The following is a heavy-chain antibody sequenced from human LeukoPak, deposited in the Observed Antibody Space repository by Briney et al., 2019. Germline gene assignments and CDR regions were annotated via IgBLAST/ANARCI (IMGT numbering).Heavy chain of an antibody. J-gene: IGHJ4*02. D-gene: IGHD3-10*01. CDR1: GFRFSDYT. CDR3: ARGFLADLSMVWVDY. V-gene: IGHV3-20*04. Sequence: GGSLRLSCAASGFRFSDYTMSWVRQAPGQGLEWVSGINWNGGSTGYADSVKGRFTISRDNAKNSLYLQMSSLRAEDTALYYCARGFLADLSMVWVDYWGQGTLVTVSS. CDR2: INWNGGST.